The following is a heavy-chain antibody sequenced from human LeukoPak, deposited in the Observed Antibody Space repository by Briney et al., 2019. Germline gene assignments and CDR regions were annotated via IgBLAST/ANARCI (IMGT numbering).Heavy chain of an antibody. CDR3: ARGSLDIVVVSYYYYYYMDV. CDR2: IYTSGST. Sequence: SQTLSLTCTVSGGSISSGSYYWSWIRQPAGKGLEWIGRIYTSGSTNYNPSLKSRVTISVDTSKNQFSLKLSSVTAADTAVYYCARGSLDIVVVSYYYYYYMDVWGKGTTVTVSS. V-gene: IGHV4-61*02. CDR1: GGSISSGSYY. D-gene: IGHD2-2*03. J-gene: IGHJ6*03.